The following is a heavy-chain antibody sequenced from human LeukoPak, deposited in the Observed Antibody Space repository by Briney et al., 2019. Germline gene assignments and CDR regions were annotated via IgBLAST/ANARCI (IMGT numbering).Heavy chain of an antibody. D-gene: IGHD2-2*01. CDR3: ARVLIICSSTSCHVYYYYMDV. CDR1: GYTFTSYG. J-gene: IGHJ6*03. V-gene: IGHV1-18*01. CDR2: ISAYNGNT. Sequence: ASVKVSCKASGYTFTSYGISWVRQAPGQGLEWMGWISAYNGNTNYAQKLQGRVTMTTDTSTSTAYMELRSLRSDDTAVYYCARVLIICSSTSCHVYYYYMDVWGKGTTVTVSS.